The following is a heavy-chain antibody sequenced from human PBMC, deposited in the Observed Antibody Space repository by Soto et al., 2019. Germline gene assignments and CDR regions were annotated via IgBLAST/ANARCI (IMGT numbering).Heavy chain of an antibody. CDR2: INHSGST. CDR3: ARARWLRFVN. J-gene: IGHJ4*02. D-gene: IGHD5-12*01. CDR1: GGSFSGYY. V-gene: IGHV4-34*01. Sequence: QVQLQQWGAGLLKPSETLSLTCAVYGGSFSGYYWSWIRQPPGKGLEWIGEINHSGSTNYNPSLKSRVTIXXDTSKNQFSLKLSSVTAADTAVYYCARARWLRFVNWGQGTLVTVSS.